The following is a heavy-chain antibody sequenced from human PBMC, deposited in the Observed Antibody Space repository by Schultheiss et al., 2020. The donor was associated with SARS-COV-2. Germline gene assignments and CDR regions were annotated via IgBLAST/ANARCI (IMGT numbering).Heavy chain of an antibody. CDR1: GFTFSSYT. CDR3: ARGNYYGMDV. CDR2: ITSSSTYI. Sequence: GGSLRLSCAASGFTFSSYTMNWVRQAPGKGLEWVSSITSSSTYIYYADSLKGRFTISRDNAKNSLYLQMNSLRAEDTAVYYCARGNYYGMDVWGQGTTVTVSS. V-gene: IGHV3-21*04. J-gene: IGHJ6*02.